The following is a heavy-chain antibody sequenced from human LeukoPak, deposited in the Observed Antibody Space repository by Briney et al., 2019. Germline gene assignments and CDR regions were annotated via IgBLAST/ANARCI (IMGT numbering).Heavy chain of an antibody. J-gene: IGHJ6*03. D-gene: IGHD4-17*01. CDR3: ARIVYGDYLGYFYYYYMDV. CDR2: IYSSGST. CDR1: GGSISSYY. Sequence: PSETLSLTCTVSGGSISSYYWNWIRQPAGKGLEWIGRIYSSGSTNYNPSLKSRVTISVDTSKNQFSLKLSSVTAADTAVYYCARIVYGDYLGYFYYYYMDVWGTGTAVTVSS. V-gene: IGHV4-4*07.